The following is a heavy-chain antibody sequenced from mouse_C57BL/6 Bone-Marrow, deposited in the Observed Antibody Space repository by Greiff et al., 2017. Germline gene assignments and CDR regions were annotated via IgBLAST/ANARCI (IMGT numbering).Heavy chain of an antibody. V-gene: IGHV5-6*01. CDR1: GFTFSSYG. J-gene: IGHJ3*01. CDR2: ISSGGSYT. D-gene: IGHD2-1*01. Sequence: EVMLVESGGDLVKPGGSLKLSCAASGFTFSSYGMSWVRQTPDKRLEWVATISSGGSYTSYPDSVKGRFTISRDNAKNTLYLQMSSLKSEDTAMYYCARHIYYGNYRFAYWGQGTLVTVSA. CDR3: ARHIYYGNYRFAY.